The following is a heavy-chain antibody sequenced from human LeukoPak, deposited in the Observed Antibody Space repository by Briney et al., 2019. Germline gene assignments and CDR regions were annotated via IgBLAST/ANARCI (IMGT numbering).Heavy chain of an antibody. CDR3: AKDFIYGGLFDY. CDR2: ISGSGGST. Sequence: PGGSLRLSCAASGFTFSSYWMSWVRQAPGKGLEWVSAISGSGGSTYYADSVKGRFTISRDNSKNTLYLQMNSLRAEDTAVYYCAKDFIYGGLFDYWGQGTLVTVSS. V-gene: IGHV3-23*01. D-gene: IGHD4-23*01. CDR1: GFTFSSYW. J-gene: IGHJ4*02.